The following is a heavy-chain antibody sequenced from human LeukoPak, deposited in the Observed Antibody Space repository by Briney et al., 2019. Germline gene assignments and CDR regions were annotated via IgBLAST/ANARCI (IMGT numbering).Heavy chain of an antibody. CDR3: ARHVRRMVRGVSIQTPDFQH. Sequence: SVKVSRKASGYTFHRYYMHWVRQAPGQALEWMGVINPSGGSTSYAQKFQGRVTMTRDTSITTVYMKMSSPRSEDTAVYYCARHVRRMVRGVSIQTPDFQHWGQGTLVTVSS. CDR2: INPSGGST. CDR1: GYTFHRYY. D-gene: IGHD3-10*01. V-gene: IGHV1-46*02. J-gene: IGHJ1*01.